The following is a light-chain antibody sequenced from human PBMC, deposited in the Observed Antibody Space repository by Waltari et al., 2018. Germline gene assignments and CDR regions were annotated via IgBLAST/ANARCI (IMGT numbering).Light chain of an antibody. CDR2: AGS. J-gene: IGKJ1*01. Sequence: VLTQSPGTLSLSTGERATLSCRASQRISKYLVWYQQRPGHAPRLLIYAGSTRAAGIPDRFSGSGYGTDFTLTISRLEPEDFAMYYCQNHERLPATFGQGTKVEFK. CDR1: QRISKY. V-gene: IGKV3-20*01. CDR3: QNHERLPAT.